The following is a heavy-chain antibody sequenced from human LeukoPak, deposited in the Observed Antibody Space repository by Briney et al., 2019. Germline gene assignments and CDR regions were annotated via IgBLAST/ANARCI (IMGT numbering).Heavy chain of an antibody. D-gene: IGHD1-26*01. CDR3: TRDLYSGSYYV. V-gene: IGHV3-30*03. CDR1: GFTFSSYG. J-gene: IGHJ4*02. Sequence: GGSLRLSCAASGFTFSSYGMHWVRQAPGKGLEWVAVISYDGSNKYYADSVKGRFTISRDNSKNTLYLQMNSLRGEDTAVYYCTRDLYSGSYYVWGQGTLVTVSS. CDR2: ISYDGSNK.